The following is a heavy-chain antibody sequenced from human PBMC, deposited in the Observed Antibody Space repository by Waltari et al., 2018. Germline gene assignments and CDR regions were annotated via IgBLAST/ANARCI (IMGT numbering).Heavy chain of an antibody. V-gene: IGHV3-23*01. Sequence: EVQVQESGGDLVQSGGSLRLSCAASGFTFSGNAMSWVRQSPGKGLEWVLGIDGSGVYTYYADPVRGRFTISRDNSKNTLYLQMSSLRADDTAVYYCARFVGVRGSSHMMDVWGQGTTVIVSS. CDR1: GFTFSGNA. J-gene: IGHJ6*02. CDR3: ARFVGVRGSSHMMDV. D-gene: IGHD3-3*01. CDR2: IDGSGVYT.